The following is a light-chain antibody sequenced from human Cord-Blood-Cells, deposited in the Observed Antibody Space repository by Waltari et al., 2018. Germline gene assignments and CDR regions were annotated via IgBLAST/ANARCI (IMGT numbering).Light chain of an antibody. CDR2: GAS. Sequence: IVMTQSPATLSVSPGESATSSCRASQSVSSNLAWYQQKPGQAPRLLIYGASTRATGIPARFSGSGSGTEFTLTISSLQSEDFAVYYCQQYNNWPPTFGQGTKVEIK. CDR1: QSVSSN. CDR3: QQYNNWPPT. J-gene: IGKJ1*01. V-gene: IGKV3-15*01.